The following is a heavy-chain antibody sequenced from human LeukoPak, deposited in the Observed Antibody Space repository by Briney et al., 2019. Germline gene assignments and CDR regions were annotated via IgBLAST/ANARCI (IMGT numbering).Heavy chain of an antibody. CDR2: INPNSGGT. J-gene: IGHJ6*02. V-gene: IGHV1-2*06. CDR3: ARDTVYYDSSGYYLNYYYGMDV. CDR1: GYTFTGYY. D-gene: IGHD3-22*01. Sequence: TSVKVSCKASGYTFTGYYMHWVRQAPGQGLEWMGRINPNSGGTNYAQKFQGRVTMTRDTSISTAYMELSRLRSDDTAVYYCARDTVYYDSSGYYLNYYYGMDVWGQGTTVTVSS.